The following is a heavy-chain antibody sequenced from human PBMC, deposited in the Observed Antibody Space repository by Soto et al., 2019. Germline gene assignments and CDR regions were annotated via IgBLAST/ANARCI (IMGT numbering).Heavy chain of an antibody. D-gene: IGHD6-6*01. CDR2: ISGSGGST. Sequence: GGSLRRSCAASGFTFSSYAMSWVRQAPGKGLEWVSAISGSGGSTYYADSVKGRFTISRDNSKNTLYLQMNSLRAEDTAVYYCATLYSSSSAYFDYWGQGTLVTVSS. CDR3: ATLYSSSSAYFDY. J-gene: IGHJ4*02. CDR1: GFTFSSYA. V-gene: IGHV3-23*01.